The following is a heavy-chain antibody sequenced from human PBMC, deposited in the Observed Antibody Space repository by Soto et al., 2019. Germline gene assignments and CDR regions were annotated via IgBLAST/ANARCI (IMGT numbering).Heavy chain of an antibody. CDR3: ARDVGSPGLFDY. V-gene: IGHV1-3*01. CDR1: GYTFTSYA. J-gene: IGHJ4*02. D-gene: IGHD2-15*01. Sequence: ASVKVSCKSSGYTFTSYAMHWVRQAPGQRLEWMGWINAGNGNTKYSQKFQGRVTITRDTSASTAYMELSSLRSEDTAVYYCARDVGSPGLFDYWGKGTLVTVSS. CDR2: INAGNGNT.